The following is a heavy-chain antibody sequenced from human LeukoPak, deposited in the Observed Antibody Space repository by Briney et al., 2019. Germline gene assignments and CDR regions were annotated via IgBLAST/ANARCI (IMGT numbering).Heavy chain of an antibody. CDR1: GGSFSGYY. V-gene: IGHV4-34*01. CDR2: INHSGST. Sequence: SETLSLTCAVYGGSFSGYYWSWIRQPPGKGLEWIGEINHSGSTNYNPSLKSRVTISVDTSKNQFSLKLSSVTAADTAVYYCARAQIYFGGTSQGDYWGQGTLVTVSS. J-gene: IGHJ4*02. CDR3: ARAQIYFGGTSQGDY. D-gene: IGHD4-23*01.